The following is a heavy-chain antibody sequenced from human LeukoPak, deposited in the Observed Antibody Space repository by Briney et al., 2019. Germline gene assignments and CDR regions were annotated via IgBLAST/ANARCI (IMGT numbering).Heavy chain of an antibody. CDR1: GYTFTGYY. Sequence: ASVKVSCKASGYTFTGYYMHWVRQAPGQGLEWMGWINPNSGGTNYAQKFQGRVTMTGDTSISTAYMELSRLRSDDTAVYYCARDLLAYSSSWNYYYGMDVWGQGTTVTVSS. CDR3: ARDLLAYSSSWNYYYGMDV. V-gene: IGHV1-2*02. CDR2: INPNSGGT. D-gene: IGHD6-13*01. J-gene: IGHJ6*02.